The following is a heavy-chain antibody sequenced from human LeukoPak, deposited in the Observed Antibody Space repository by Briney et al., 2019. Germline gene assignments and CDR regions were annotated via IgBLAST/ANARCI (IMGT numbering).Heavy chain of an antibody. CDR3: ARVRSGYDYYYGMVV. Sequence: SETLSLTCSISGGSITGHYWSWIRQPPGKGLEWIGYIFHDGSTSYSPSVKSRVTVSIDTSKNQISLKLTSVTAADTAVYYCARVRSGYDYYYGMVVWGQGTTVTVSS. V-gene: IGHV4-59*08. CDR2: IFHDGST. D-gene: IGHD1-26*01. CDR1: GGSITGHY. J-gene: IGHJ6*02.